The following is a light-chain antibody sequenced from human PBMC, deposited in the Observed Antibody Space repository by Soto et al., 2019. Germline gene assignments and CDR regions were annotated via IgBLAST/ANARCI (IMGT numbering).Light chain of an antibody. Sequence: DLQMTQSPSSLSASVGDRVTITCRASQSISTYVNWYQQKPGKAPNLLIYGASSLQGGVPSRFSGSGSGTDFTLTISSLQPEDFATYYCQQTDSIPITFGQGTRLEIK. CDR3: QQTDSIPIT. CDR2: GAS. V-gene: IGKV1-39*01. J-gene: IGKJ5*01. CDR1: QSISTY.